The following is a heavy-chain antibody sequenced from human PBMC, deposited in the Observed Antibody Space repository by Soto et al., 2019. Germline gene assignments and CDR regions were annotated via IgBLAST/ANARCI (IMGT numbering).Heavy chain of an antibody. CDR3: ARDPRNRFLEWLSLPSPYYYGMDV. V-gene: IGHV1-69*13. D-gene: IGHD3-3*01. J-gene: IGHJ6*02. Sequence: GASVKVSCKASGGTFSSYAISWVRQAPGQGLEWMGGIIPIFGTANYAQKFQGRVTITADESTSTAYMELSSLRSEDTAVYYCARDPRNRFLEWLSLPSPYYYGMDVWGQGTTVTVSS. CDR1: GGTFSSYA. CDR2: IIPIFGTA.